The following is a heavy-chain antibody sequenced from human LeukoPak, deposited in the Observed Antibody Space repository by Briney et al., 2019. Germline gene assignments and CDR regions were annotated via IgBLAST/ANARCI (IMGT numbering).Heavy chain of an antibody. Sequence: TGGSLRLSCAAPGFTFSSYWMHWVRQAPGKGLVWVSRINSDGSSTNYADSVKGRFTISRDNAKNTLYLQMNSLRAEDTAVFYCARDGYNLDAFDIWGQGTMVTVSS. J-gene: IGHJ3*02. D-gene: IGHD5-24*01. V-gene: IGHV3-74*01. CDR3: ARDGYNLDAFDI. CDR2: INSDGSST. CDR1: GFTFSSYW.